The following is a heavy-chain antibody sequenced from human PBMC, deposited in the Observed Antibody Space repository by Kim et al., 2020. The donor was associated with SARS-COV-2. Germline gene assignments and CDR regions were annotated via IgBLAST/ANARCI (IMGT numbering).Heavy chain of an antibody. CDR2: YT. J-gene: IGHJ4*02. D-gene: IGHD5-18*01. CDR3: ARFEDTAMAN. V-gene: IGHV5-10-1*01. Sequence: YTSYSPSFQGHVTISADKSISTAYLQWSSLKASDTAMYYCARFEDTAMANWGQGTLVTVSS.